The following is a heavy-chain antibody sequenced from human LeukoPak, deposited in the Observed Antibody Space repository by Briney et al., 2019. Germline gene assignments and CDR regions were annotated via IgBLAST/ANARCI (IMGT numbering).Heavy chain of an antibody. Sequence: GGSLRLSCAASGFTFNNYGMHYVRQAPGKGLEWVAVISDDGRNKNYADSVKGRFTISRDNSNNTLYLQMNSLRAEDTGVYYCAKDRETTASGTFDYWGQGTLVIVSS. V-gene: IGHV3-30*18. CDR1: GFTFNNYG. CDR2: ISDDGRNK. D-gene: IGHD6-13*01. J-gene: IGHJ4*02. CDR3: AKDRETTASGTFDY.